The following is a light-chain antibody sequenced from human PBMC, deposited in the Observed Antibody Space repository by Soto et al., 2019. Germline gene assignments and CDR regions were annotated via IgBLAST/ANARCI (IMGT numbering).Light chain of an antibody. J-gene: IGKJ1*01. CDR2: DAS. CDR1: QSVSSY. V-gene: IGKV3-11*01. CDR3: QQRSNWPRGT. Sequence: EIVLTQSPSTLSFSPLERSTLSCRASQSVSSYLAWYQQKPGQAPRLLIYDASNRATGIPARFSGSGSGTDFTLTISSLEPEDFAVYYCQQRSNWPRGTFGQGTKVDIK.